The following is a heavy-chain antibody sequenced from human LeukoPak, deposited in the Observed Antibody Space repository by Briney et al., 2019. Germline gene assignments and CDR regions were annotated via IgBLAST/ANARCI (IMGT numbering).Heavy chain of an antibody. V-gene: IGHV3-23*01. Sequence: PGGSLRLSCAASGFNFSDYAISWVRQAPGQGLEWLSGLTTAGDSTYYASSVKGRCTITRDNSRNTLFLQMNSLRAEDTAVYFCVKSSCRPTSCASDHWGQGTLVTVSS. D-gene: IGHD2-2*01. CDR1: GFNFSDYA. CDR2: LTTAGDST. CDR3: VKSSCRPTSCASDH. J-gene: IGHJ4*02.